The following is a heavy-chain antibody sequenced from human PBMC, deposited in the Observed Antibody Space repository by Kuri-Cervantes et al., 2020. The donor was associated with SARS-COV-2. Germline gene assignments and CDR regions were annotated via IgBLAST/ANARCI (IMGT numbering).Heavy chain of an antibody. D-gene: IGHD7-27*01. CDR1: GFTFSDAW. J-gene: IGHJ4*02. CDR3: ARERTGDIFDY. CDR2: INWNGGST. V-gene: IGHV3-20*04. Sequence: GESLKISCAASGFTFSDAWVSWVRQAPGKGLEWVSGINWNGGSTGYADSVKGRFTISRDNSKNTLYLQMNSLRAEDTAVYYCARERTGDIFDYWGQGTLVTVSS.